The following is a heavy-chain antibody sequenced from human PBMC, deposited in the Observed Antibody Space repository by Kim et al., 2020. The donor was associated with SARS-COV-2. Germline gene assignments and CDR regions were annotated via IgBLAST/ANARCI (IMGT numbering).Heavy chain of an antibody. V-gene: IGHV7-4-1*02. CDR1: GYTFTSYA. D-gene: IGHD1-1*01. CDR2: INTNTGNP. Sequence: ASVKVSCKASGYTFTSYAMNWVRQAPGQGLEWMGWINTNTGNPTYAQGFTGRFVFSLDTSVSTAYLQISSLKAEDTAVYYCARGTRSYYYYGMDVWGQGTTVTVSS. J-gene: IGHJ6*02. CDR3: ARGTRSYYYYGMDV.